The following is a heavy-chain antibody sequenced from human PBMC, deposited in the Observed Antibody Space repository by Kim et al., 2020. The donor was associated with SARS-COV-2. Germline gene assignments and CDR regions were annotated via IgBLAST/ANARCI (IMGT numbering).Heavy chain of an antibody. V-gene: IGHV3-23*01. CDR2: ISGSGGST. D-gene: IGHD2-15*01. J-gene: IGHJ2*01. Sequence: GGSLRLSCAASGFTFSSYAMSWVRQAPGKGLEWVSAISGSGGSTYYADSVKGRFTISRDNSKNTLYLQMNSLRAEDTAVYYCAKETGYCSGGSCYGRYFDLWGRGTLVTVSS. CDR3: AKETGYCSGGSCYGRYFDL. CDR1: GFTFSSYA.